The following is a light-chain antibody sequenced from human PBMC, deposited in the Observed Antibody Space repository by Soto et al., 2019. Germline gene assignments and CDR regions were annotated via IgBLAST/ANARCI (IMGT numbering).Light chain of an antibody. J-gene: IGLJ1*01. CDR2: EGG. V-gene: IGLV2-14*02. CDR3: SSFASTHTYV. Sequence: QSVLTQPASVSGSPGQSITISCTGTSSDVGNYNLVSWYQQYPGKAPKLMIYEGGKRPSGVSNRFSGSKSGNTASLTISGLQAEDEADYYCSSFASTHTYVFGTGTKLTVL. CDR1: SSDVGNYNL.